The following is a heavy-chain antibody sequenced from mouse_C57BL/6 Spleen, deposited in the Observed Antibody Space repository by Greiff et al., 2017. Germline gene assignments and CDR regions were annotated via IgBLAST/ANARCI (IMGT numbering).Heavy chain of an antibody. D-gene: IGHD1-1*01. CDR3: ARGITTVVAHYYAMDY. CDR1: GFNIKNTY. Sequence: VQLKESVAELVRPGASVKLSCTASGFNIKNTYMHWVKQRPEQGLEWIGRIDPANGNTKYAPKFQGKATITADTSSNTAYLQLSSLTSEDTAIYYCARGITTVVAHYYAMDYWGQGTSVTVSS. V-gene: IGHV14-3*01. J-gene: IGHJ4*01. CDR2: IDPANGNT.